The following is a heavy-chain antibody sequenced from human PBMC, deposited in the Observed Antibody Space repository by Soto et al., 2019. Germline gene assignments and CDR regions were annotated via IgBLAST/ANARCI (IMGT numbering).Heavy chain of an antibody. J-gene: IGHJ5*02. CDR3: ARDSGGACISTSCPGGWFDP. V-gene: IGHV1-69*12. Sequence: QVQLVQSGAEVKKPGSSVKVSCKASGGTFSSYAISWVRQAPGQGLEWMGGIIPIFGTSNYAQKFQGRVTITADESTNTAYMIRSSLRSEEPAVYYCARDSGGACISTSCPGGWFDPRGQGSLVTVCS. D-gene: IGHD2-2*01. CDR2: IIPIFGTS. CDR1: GGTFSSYA.